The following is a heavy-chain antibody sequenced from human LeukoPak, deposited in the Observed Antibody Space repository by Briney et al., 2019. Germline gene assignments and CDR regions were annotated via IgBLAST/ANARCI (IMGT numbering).Heavy chain of an antibody. V-gene: IGHV3-48*01. J-gene: IGHJ4*02. CDR3: ARDYYDILTGYYPIDFDY. CDR2: ISSSSSTI. CDR1: GVSFSSYS. D-gene: IGHD3-9*01. Sequence: PGGSLRLSCAASGVSFSSYSMNWVRQAPGKGLEWVSYISSSSSTIYYADSVKGRFTISRDNAKNSLYLQMNSLRAEDTAVYYCARDYYDILTGYYPIDFDYWGQGTLVTVSS.